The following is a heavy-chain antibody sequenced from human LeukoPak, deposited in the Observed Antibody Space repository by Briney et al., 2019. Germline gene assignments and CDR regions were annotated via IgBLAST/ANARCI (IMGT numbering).Heavy chain of an antibody. CDR2: INHSGST. V-gene: IGHV4-34*01. J-gene: IGHJ4*02. CDR1: GGSFSGCY. D-gene: IGHD5-18*01. Sequence: SETLSLTCAVYGGSFSGCYWSWIRQPLGKGLEWIGEINHSGSTNYNPSLKSRVTISVDTSKNQFSLKLSSVTAADTAVYYCARVRGYSYGRRFDYWGQGTLVTVSS. CDR3: ARVRGYSYGRRFDY.